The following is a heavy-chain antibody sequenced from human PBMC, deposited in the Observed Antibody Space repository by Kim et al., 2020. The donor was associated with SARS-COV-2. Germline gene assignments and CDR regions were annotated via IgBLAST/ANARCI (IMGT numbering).Heavy chain of an antibody. CDR3: VRDAGNSITEEDFGAHLFDT. CDR1: GGSISTGGW. Sequence: SETLSLTCNVSGGSISTGGWWTWFRQPPGKGLEWIGYIFHLGGTNYNPSLKNRVTMSIDTSKNQFSLILKSVTAADTAVYYWVRDAGNSITEEDFGAHLFDTWGPGTLVTVS. J-gene: IGHJ5*02. D-gene: IGHD3-16*01. V-gene: IGHV4-4*02. CDR2: IFHLGGT.